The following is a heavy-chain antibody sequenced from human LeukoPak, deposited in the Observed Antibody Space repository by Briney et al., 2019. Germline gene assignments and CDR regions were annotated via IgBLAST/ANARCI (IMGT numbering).Heavy chain of an antibody. CDR2: ISGGSNT. J-gene: IGHJ4*02. CDR1: GFTFSSYW. CDR3: ARDPDRSGFDY. D-gene: IGHD1-14*01. Sequence: GGSLRLSCAASGFTFSSYWMNWVRQAPGKGLEWVSVISGGSNTYYADSVKGRFTISRDNSKNTLYLQMNSLRAEDTAIYYCARDPDRSGFDYWGQGTLVTVSS. V-gene: IGHV3-NL1*01.